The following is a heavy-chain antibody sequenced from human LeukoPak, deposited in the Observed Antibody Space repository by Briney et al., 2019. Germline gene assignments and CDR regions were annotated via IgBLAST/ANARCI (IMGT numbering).Heavy chain of an antibody. CDR2: ISYDGSNK. J-gene: IGHJ4*02. CDR3: AKDFSSSGWSYYFDY. Sequence: GGSLRLSCAASGFTFSSYGMHGVRQAPGKGLEGGAVISYDGSNKYYADSVKGRFTISRDNSKTTLYLQMNSLRAEDTAVYYCAKDFSSSGWSYYFDYWGQGTLVTVSS. D-gene: IGHD6-19*01. CDR1: GFTFSSYG. V-gene: IGHV3-30*18.